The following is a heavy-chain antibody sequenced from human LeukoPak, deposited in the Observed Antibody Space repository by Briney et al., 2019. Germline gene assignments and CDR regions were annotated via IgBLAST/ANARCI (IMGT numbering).Heavy chain of an antibody. D-gene: IGHD5-12*01. J-gene: IGHJ6*02. CDR1: GFTFSSYS. Sequence: PGGSLRLSCAASGFTFSSYSMNWVRQAPGKGLEWVSSISSSSSYIYYADSVKGRFTISRDNDKNSLYLQMNSLRAEDTAVYYCARDRGYSGFMDVWGQGTTVTVSS. CDR3: ARDRGYSGFMDV. CDR2: ISSSSSYI. V-gene: IGHV3-21*01.